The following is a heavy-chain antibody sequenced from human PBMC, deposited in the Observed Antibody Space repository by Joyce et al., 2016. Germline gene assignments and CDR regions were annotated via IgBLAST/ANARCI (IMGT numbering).Heavy chain of an antibody. CDR3: ARQAGAGYYYMDV. V-gene: IGHV4-59*01. J-gene: IGHJ6*03. CDR2: IYYSGRT. CDR1: GGSISGYY. Sequence: VQLQESGPGLVKPSETLSLTCTVSGGSISGYYWGWIRQSPGKGLEWIGSIYYSGRTNYNPALKSRITISVDSSKNQFSLSLRSVTAADTAVYHCARQAGAGYYYMDVWGNGTTVTVSS. D-gene: IGHD6-19*01.